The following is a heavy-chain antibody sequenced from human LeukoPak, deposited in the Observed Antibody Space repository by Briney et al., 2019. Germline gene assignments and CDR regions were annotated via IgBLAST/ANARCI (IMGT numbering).Heavy chain of an antibody. CDR1: GYTFTSYA. CDR2: INSGNT. D-gene: IGHD3-22*01. CDR3: ARVNKYYDSSGYYHY. J-gene: IGHJ4*02. V-gene: IGHV1-3*01. Sequence: GASVKVSCKASGYTFTSYAMHWVRQAPGQRLEWMGWINSGNTEYSQKFQGRVTITRDTSASTAYMELSSLRSEDTAVYYCARVNKYYDSSGYYHYWGQGTLVTVSS.